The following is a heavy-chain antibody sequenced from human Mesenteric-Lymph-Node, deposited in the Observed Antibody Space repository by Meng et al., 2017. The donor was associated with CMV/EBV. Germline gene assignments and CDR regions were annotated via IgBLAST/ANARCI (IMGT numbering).Heavy chain of an antibody. Sequence: GGSLRLSCAASGFSFSSFAMHWVRQAPGEGLEWVAYVGNDDGTTKYYPESVRGRFTFSRDNSKNTVFLQMNSLKTEDTAMYYCVKDRPHILGLDPWGQGTLVTVSS. V-gene: IGHV3-30*02. J-gene: IGHJ5*02. CDR3: VKDRPHILGLDP. D-gene: IGHD3-10*01. CDR2: VGNDDGTTK. CDR1: GFSFSSFA.